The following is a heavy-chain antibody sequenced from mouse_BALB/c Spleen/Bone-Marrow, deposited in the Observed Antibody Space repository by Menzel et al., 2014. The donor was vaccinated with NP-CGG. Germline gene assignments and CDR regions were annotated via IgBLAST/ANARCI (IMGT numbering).Heavy chain of an antibody. Sequence: EVQVVESGPDLVKPSQSLSLPCTVTGYSITSGYSCHWIQQFPGNKLEWMGYIHYSGSTHYNPSLKSRISITRDTSKNQFFLQLNSVTTEDTATYYCARDGSLYYFDYWGQGTTLTVSS. J-gene: IGHJ2*01. CDR2: IHYSGST. CDR3: ARDGSLYYFDY. CDR1: GYSITSGYS. V-gene: IGHV3-1*02. D-gene: IGHD1-1*01.